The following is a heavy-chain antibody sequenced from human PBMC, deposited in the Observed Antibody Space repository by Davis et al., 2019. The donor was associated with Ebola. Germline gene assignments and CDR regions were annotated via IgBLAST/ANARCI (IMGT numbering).Heavy chain of an antibody. CDR3: ARVQLDYYYGMDV. Sequence: GGSLRLSCAASGFTFSDYYMSWIRQAPGKGLEGVSYISSSSSYTNYADSVKGRFTISRDNAKNSLYLQMNSLRAEDTAVYYCARVQLDYYYGMDVWGQGTTVTVSS. CDR2: ISSSSSYT. D-gene: IGHD5-18*01. CDR1: GFTFSDYY. V-gene: IGHV3-11*06. J-gene: IGHJ6*02.